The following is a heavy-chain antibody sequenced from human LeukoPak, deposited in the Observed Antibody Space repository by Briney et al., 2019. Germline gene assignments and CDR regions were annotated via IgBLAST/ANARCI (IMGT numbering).Heavy chain of an antibody. Sequence: GESLKISFKGSGYSFTSYWIGWVRQMPGKGLEWMGIIYPGDSDTRYSPSFQGQVTISADKSISTAYLQWSSLKASDTAMYYCARTYYYGSGSYFDDAFDIWGQGTMVTVSS. CDR3: ARTYYYGSGSYFDDAFDI. CDR1: GYSFTSYW. D-gene: IGHD3-10*01. CDR2: IYPGDSDT. V-gene: IGHV5-51*01. J-gene: IGHJ3*02.